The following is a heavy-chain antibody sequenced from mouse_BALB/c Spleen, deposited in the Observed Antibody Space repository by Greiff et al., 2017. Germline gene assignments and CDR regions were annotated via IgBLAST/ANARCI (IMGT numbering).Heavy chain of an antibody. CDR1: GFSLTGYG. Sequence: VQLMESGPGLVAPSPSLSITCTVSGFSLTGYGVNWVRQHPGKGLEWLGMIWGDGSTDYNSALKSRLTISKDNSKSQVFLKMNSLQTDDTARYFCARDKTMITTSAMDYWGQGTSVTVSS. J-gene: IGHJ4*01. D-gene: IGHD2-4*01. V-gene: IGHV2-6-7*01. CDR2: IWGDGST. CDR3: ARDKTMITTSAMDY.